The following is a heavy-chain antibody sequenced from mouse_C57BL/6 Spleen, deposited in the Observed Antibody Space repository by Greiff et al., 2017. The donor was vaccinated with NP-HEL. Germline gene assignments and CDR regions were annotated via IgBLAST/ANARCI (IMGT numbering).Heavy chain of an antibody. CDR1: GYAFSSYW. Sequence: QVQLQQSGAELVKPGASVKISCKASGYAFSSYWMNWVKQRPGKGLEWIGQIYPGDGDTNYNGKFKGKATLTADKSSSTAYMQLSSLTSEDSAVYFCARTAYYSNHAYAMDYWGQGTSVTVSS. V-gene: IGHV1-80*01. CDR2: IYPGDGDT. J-gene: IGHJ4*01. CDR3: ARTAYYSNHAYAMDY. D-gene: IGHD2-5*01.